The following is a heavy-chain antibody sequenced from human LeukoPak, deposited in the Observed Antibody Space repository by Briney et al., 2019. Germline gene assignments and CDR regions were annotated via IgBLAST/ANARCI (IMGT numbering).Heavy chain of an antibody. CDR2: INHSGST. CDR1: GGSFSGYY. Sequence: SETLSLTCAVYGGSFSGYYWSWIRQPPGKGLEWIGEINHSGSTNYNPSLKSRVTISVDTSKNQFSLKLSSVTAADTAVYYCARASGSGWLDYWGQGTLVTVSS. D-gene: IGHD6-19*01. J-gene: IGHJ4*02. V-gene: IGHV4-34*01. CDR3: ARASGSGWLDY.